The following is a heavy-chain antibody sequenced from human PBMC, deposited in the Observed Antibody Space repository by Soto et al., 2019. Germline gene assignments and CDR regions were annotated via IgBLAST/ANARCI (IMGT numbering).Heavy chain of an antibody. CDR1: GFTFRDYG. V-gene: IGHV3-30*18. J-gene: IGHJ5*01. CDR2: ISYSGAVK. CDR3: AKERIRYYSNSLHAFES. Sequence: QVQLVESGGGVVQPGRSLRLSCTASGFTFRDYGIHWVRQAPGKGLEWVAIISYSGAVKYYGDSVRGRFSISRDNSKNTVHLGMNSLRREESALYYCAKERIRYYSNSLHAFESWAQGTLVTVPS. D-gene: IGHD1-26*01.